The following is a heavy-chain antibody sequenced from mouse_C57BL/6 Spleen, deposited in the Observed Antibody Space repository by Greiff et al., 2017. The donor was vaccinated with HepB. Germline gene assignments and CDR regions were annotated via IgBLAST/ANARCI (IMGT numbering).Heavy chain of an antibody. CDR2: IYPGDGDT. D-gene: IGHD2-2*01. V-gene: IGHV1-82*01. J-gene: IGHJ2*01. CDR3: AREGYDGDY. CDR1: GYAFSSSW. Sequence: VQLQQPGPELVKPGASVKISCKASGYAFSSSWMNWVKQRPGKGLEWIGRIYPGDGDTNYNGKFKGKATLTADKSSSTAYMQLSSLTSEDSAVYFCAREGYDGDYWGQGTTLTVSS.